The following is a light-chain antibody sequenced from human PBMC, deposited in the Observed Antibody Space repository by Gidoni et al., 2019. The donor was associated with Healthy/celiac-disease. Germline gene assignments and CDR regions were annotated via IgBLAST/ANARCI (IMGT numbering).Light chain of an antibody. CDR1: QGISSY. V-gene: IGKV1-8*01. J-gene: IGKJ4*01. CDR3: QQYYSYPRT. CDR2: AAS. Sequence: AIRMTQSPSSFSASTGDRVTITCRASQGISSYLDWYQQKPGKAPKLLIYAASTLQSGVPSRFSGSGSGTDFTLTISCLQSEDFATYYCQQYYSYPRTFGGGTKVEIK.